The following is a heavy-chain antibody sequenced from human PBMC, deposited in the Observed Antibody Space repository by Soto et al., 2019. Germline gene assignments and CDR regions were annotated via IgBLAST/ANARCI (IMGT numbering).Heavy chain of an antibody. CDR3: AHSHCDILTGQQGGWFDP. D-gene: IGHD3-9*01. Sequence: QITLKESGPTLVKPTQTLTLTCTFSGFSLSTSGVGVGWIRQPPGKALEWLALIYWDDDKRYSASLKSRLTITKGFPQNEVVLTMTNMDPVDTATYYWAHSHCDILTGQQGGWFDPWGQGTLVTDSS. V-gene: IGHV2-5*02. CDR2: IYWDDDK. J-gene: IGHJ5*02. CDR1: GFSLSTSGVG.